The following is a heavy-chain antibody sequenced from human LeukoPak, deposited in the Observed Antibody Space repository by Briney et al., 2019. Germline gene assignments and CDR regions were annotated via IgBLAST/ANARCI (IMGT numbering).Heavy chain of an antibody. Sequence: PGGSLRLSCAASGFTFSNTWMNWVRQAPGKGLEWVSVLSGSGGSTDYADSVKGRFTISRDNYKKTLYLQMNSLRAEDTAVYYCVKRVSMIVGVLHDAFDIWGQGTMVTVSS. CDR3: VKRVSMIVGVLHDAFDI. J-gene: IGHJ3*02. CDR2: LSGSGGST. D-gene: IGHD3-22*01. V-gene: IGHV3-23*01. CDR1: GFTFSNTW.